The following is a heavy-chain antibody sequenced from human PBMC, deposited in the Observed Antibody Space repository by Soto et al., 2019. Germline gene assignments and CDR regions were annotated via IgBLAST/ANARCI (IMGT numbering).Heavy chain of an antibody. Sequence: ASVKVSCKASGYTFTGYYMHWVRQAPGQGLEWMGWINPNSGGTNYAQKFQGWVTMTRDTSASTAYMELSSLRSEDTAVYYCARDIAVAGTGDYWGQGTLVTVAS. CDR1: GYTFTGYY. D-gene: IGHD6-19*01. CDR3: ARDIAVAGTGDY. J-gene: IGHJ4*02. V-gene: IGHV1-2*04. CDR2: INPNSGGT.